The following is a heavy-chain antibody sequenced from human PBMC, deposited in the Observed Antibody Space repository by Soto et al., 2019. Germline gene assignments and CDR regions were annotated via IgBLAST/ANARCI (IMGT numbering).Heavy chain of an antibody. D-gene: IGHD2-15*01. Sequence: GGSLSLSCAASGFTFSSYAMSWVRQAPGKGLEWVSTFSSGGGGTYYADSVKGRFTISRDNSKNTLSLQMNSLRAEDTAVYYCTKANRYCSGANCFTFDYWGLGTLVTVSS. CDR1: GFTFSSYA. J-gene: IGHJ4*02. CDR2: FSSGGGGT. CDR3: TKANRYCSGANCFTFDY. V-gene: IGHV3-23*01.